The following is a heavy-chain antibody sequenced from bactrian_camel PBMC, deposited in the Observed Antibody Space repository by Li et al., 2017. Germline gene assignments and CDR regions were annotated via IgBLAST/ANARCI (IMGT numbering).Heavy chain of an antibody. D-gene: IGHD1*01. CDR2: IDVLGTT. CDR1: EFPFSSYA. J-gene: IGHJ4*01. CDR3: VTGPMTRPPLREYAD. V-gene: IGHV3S40*01. Sequence: VQLVESGGGLVQPGGSLRLSCAASEFPFSSYAMSWVRQAPGEGFEWVSVIDVLGTTYNADSVKGRFTISRDDAKNTVYLQMDSLQPEDTAVYYCVTGPMTRPPLREYADWVQGTQVTVS.